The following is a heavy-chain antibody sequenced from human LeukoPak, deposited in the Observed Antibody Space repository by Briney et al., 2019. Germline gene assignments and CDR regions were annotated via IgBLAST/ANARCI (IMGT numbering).Heavy chain of an antibody. CDR2: IIPIFGTA. J-gene: IGHJ6*03. CDR1: GGTFSSYA. CDR3: ARGYSYGPYYYYYYMDV. D-gene: IGHD5-18*01. V-gene: IGHV1-69*13. Sequence: SVKVSCKASGGTFSSYAISWVRQAPGQGLEWMGGIIPIFGTANYAQKFQGRVTITADESTSTAYMELSSLRSEDMAVYYCARGYSYGPYYYYYYMDVWGKGTTVTVSS.